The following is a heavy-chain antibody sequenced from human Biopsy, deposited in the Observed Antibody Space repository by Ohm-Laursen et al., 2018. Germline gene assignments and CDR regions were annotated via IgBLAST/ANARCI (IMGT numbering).Heavy chain of an antibody. CDR3: ARDYGLEPGGLEAFDI. CDR1: GGSLSSYS. V-gene: IGHV4-4*07. Sequence: SETLSLTCTVSGGSLSSYSWSWIRQPAGKGLEWIGRVYTSGSTSYNPSLESRVTMSVVTSKNQFSLKVTSMTAADTALYYCARDYGLEPGGLEAFDIWGQGTMVTVSS. J-gene: IGHJ3*02. D-gene: IGHD1-1*01. CDR2: VYTSGST.